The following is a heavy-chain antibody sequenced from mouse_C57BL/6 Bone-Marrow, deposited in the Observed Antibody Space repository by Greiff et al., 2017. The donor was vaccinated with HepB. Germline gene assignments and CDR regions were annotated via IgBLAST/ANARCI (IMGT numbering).Heavy chain of an antibody. CDR2: IYPGSGST. CDR3: TNSNHHFAY. V-gene: IGHV1-55*01. J-gene: IGHJ3*01. CDR1: GYTFTSYW. D-gene: IGHD2-5*01. Sequence: QVQLKQSGAELVKPGASVKMSCKASGYTFTSYWITWVKQRPGQGLEWIGDIYPGSGSTNYNEKFKSKATLTVDTSSSTAYMHLSSLTSEDSAVYYCTNSNHHFAYWGQGTLVTVSA.